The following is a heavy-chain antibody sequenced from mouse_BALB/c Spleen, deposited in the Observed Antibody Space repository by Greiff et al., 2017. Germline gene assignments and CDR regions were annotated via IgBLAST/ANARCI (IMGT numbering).Heavy chain of an antibody. J-gene: IGHJ4*01. V-gene: IGHV2-4-1*01. CDR3: ARWRGLRDYAMDY. CDR1: GFSLTSYG. CDR2: IWSGGST. Sequence: VQGVESGPGLVQPSQSLSITCTVSGFSLTSYGVHWVRQSPGKGLEWLGVIWSGGSTDYNAAFISRLSISKDNSKSQVFFKMNSLQADDTAIYYCARWRGLRDYAMDYWGQGTSVTVSS. D-gene: IGHD2-4*01.